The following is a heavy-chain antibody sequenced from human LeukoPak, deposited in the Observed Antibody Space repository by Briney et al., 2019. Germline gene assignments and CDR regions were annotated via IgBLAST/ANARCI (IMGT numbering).Heavy chain of an antibody. CDR1: GFTFSSYG. Sequence: GRSLRLSCAASGFTFSSYGMHWVRQAPGKGREWVAVIWYDGSNKFYADSVKGRFTISRDNSKNTLYLQMNSLRAEDTAVYYCARDTTLGYCSGGSCYPVDYYYYGMDVWGQGTTVTVSS. V-gene: IGHV3-33*01. J-gene: IGHJ6*02. CDR2: IWYDGSNK. D-gene: IGHD2-15*01. CDR3: ARDTTLGYCSGGSCYPVDYYYYGMDV.